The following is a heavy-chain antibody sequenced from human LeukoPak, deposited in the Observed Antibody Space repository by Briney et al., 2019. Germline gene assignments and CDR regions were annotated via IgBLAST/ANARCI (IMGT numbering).Heavy chain of an antibody. CDR2: IKQDGSKK. D-gene: IGHD2-21*02. Sequence: GGSLRLSCVASGFPFSSYWMTWVRQAPGKGLEWVANIKQDGSKKSYVDSVKGRFTISRDNAKNSLYLQMNSLRAEDTAIYYCAGSCGGDCYSNFDYWGQGTLVTVSS. CDR1: GFPFSSYW. CDR3: AGSCGGDCYSNFDY. V-gene: IGHV3-7*01. J-gene: IGHJ4*02.